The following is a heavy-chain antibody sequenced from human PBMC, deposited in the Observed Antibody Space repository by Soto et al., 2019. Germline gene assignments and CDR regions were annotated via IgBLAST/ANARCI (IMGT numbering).Heavy chain of an antibody. CDR3: ARGVGLWKYLVWD. CDR2: ISGSGGDT. J-gene: IGHJ4*02. D-gene: IGHD6-6*01. CDR1: GFTFSYYA. V-gene: IGHV3-23*01. Sequence: EVQLLESGGGLVQPGGSLRLSCAASGFTFSYYAMSWVRQAPGKGLEWVSTISGSGGDTYYAGSLKGRFTISRDTSKNPLYLDINRLSAEDTAVYCCARGVGLWKYLVWDWGQGTLVTVSS.